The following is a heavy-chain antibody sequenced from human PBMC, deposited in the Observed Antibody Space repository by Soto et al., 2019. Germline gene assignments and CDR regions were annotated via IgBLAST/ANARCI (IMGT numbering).Heavy chain of an antibody. CDR3: ARVDGGDYYDSSGYSHDAFDI. CDR2: IYYSGST. J-gene: IGHJ3*02. Sequence: QVQLQESGPGLVKPSQTLSLTCTVSGGSISSGDYYWSWIRQPPGKGLEWIGYIYYSGSTYYNPSLKSRVTISVDTSKNQFSLKLSSVTAADTAVYYCARVDGGDYYDSSGYSHDAFDIWGQGTMVTVSS. CDR1: GGSISSGDYY. V-gene: IGHV4-30-4*01. D-gene: IGHD3-22*01.